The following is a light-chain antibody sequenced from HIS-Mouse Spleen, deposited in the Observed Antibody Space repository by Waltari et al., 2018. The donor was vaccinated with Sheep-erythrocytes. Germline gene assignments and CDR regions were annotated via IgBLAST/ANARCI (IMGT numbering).Light chain of an antibody. CDR2: EGS. Sequence: QSALTQPASVSGSPGQSITISCTGTSSDVGSYNLVSWYQQHPGKAPKLMIYEGSKRPSGVSNRFSGSKSGNTASLTISGVQAEDEAYYYCCSYAGSSTPWVFGGGTQLTVL. CDR3: CSYAGSSTPWV. V-gene: IGLV2-23*01. CDR1: SSDVGSYNL. J-gene: IGLJ3*02.